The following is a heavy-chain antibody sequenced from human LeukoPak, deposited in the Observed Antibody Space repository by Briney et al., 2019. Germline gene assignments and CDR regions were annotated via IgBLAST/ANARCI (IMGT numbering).Heavy chain of an antibody. Sequence: PGGPLRLSCGASGFTFSSYAMSWVRQTPGRGLEWVAGVSPSGGRTIYADSAEGRFTISRDSSNDTVYLQLSSLRAEDSALYYCAKVRGVYCSSPACYYYDAWGQGTPVTVSS. V-gene: IGHV3-23*01. CDR1: GFTFSSYA. CDR2: VSPSGGRT. J-gene: IGHJ4*02. D-gene: IGHD2-2*01. CDR3: AKVRGVYCSSPACYYYDA.